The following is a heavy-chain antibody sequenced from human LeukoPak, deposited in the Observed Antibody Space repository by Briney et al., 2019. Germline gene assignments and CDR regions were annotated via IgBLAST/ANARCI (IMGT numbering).Heavy chain of an antibody. V-gene: IGHV1-8*03. Sequence: ASVKVSCKASGYTFTSYDINWVRQATGQGLEWMGWMNPNSGNTGYAQKFQGRVTITRNTSISTAYMELSSLRSEDTAVYYCARLSSDVDIVATTTGGYWGQGTLVTVSS. CDR1: GYTFTSYD. CDR2: MNPNSGNT. CDR3: ARLSSDVDIVATTTGGY. D-gene: IGHD5-12*01. J-gene: IGHJ4*02.